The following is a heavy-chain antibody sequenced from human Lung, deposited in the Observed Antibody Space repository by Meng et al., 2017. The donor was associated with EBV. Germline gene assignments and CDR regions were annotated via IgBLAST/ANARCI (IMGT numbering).Heavy chain of an antibody. J-gene: IGHJ5*02. D-gene: IGHD1-26*01. Sequence: QVQLVQSGAEVKKPXSSVKVSCKASGGTFSSYAISWVRQAPGQGLEWMAGIIPIFGTANYAQKFQGRVTIIADESTRIAYMELSSLRSEDTAVYYCAIEGIMGLAPWGQGTLVTVSS. CDR3: AIEGIMGLAP. CDR2: IIPIFGTA. CDR1: GGTFSSYA. V-gene: IGHV1-69*01.